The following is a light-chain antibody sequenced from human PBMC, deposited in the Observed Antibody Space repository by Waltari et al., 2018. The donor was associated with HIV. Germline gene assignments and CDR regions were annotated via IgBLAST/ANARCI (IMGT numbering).Light chain of an antibody. CDR3: AVWDDSVNGYV. CDR2: GHS. V-gene: IGLV1-44*01. Sequence: QSALTLPPPPAVTPRQRFPLTLSGSSVKLATYVVHLFQQLPGTAPKLLVSGHSQRPAGVHYRFSGSKSGTSGSLAISGLQSEDEGDYYCAVWDDSVNGYVCGTGTKVTVL. J-gene: IGLJ1*01. CDR1: SVKLATYV.